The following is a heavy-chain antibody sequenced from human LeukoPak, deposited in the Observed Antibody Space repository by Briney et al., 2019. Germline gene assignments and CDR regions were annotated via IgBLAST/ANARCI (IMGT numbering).Heavy chain of an antibody. CDR3: ARDWVFDY. CDR1: GYTFTSYG. J-gene: IGHJ4*02. Sequence: GASVKVSCKASGYTFTSYGISWVRQAPGQGLEWMGWISAYNGNTNYAQKFQGRVTMTRDTSSSTAYMELSRLRSDYTAVYYCARDWVFDYWGQGTLVTVSS. V-gene: IGHV1-18*01. CDR2: ISAYNGNT. D-gene: IGHD3-16*01.